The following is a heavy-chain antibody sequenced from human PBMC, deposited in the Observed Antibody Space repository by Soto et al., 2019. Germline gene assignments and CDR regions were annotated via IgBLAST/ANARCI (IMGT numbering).Heavy chain of an antibody. D-gene: IGHD5-12*01. CDR1: GTAITNGGYF. Sequence: QVQLQESGPGLVKPSQTLSLNCTVSGTAITNGGYFWTWIRQLPGKGLEWIGCAHYTGDTYYSPSLQSRVTIAVDTSKSQFSLKLSSVTAADTAVYYCARASGYTYPPAYGLAVWGQGTTVTVSS. CDR3: ARASGYTYPPAYGLAV. CDR2: AHYTGDT. J-gene: IGHJ6*02. V-gene: IGHV4-31*03.